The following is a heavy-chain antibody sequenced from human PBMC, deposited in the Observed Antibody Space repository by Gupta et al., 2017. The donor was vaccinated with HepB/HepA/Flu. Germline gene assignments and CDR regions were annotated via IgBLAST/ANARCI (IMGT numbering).Heavy chain of an antibody. CDR1: GFPLPPSS. D-gene: IGHD3-10*01. CDR3: AKGIRGSYYYGLDV. CDR2: ITGSGINK. J-gene: IGHJ6*02. Sequence: EEQLLESGGNLIHPGGSLRLSCAASGFPLPPSSVSRVRQASGKGLEWVSDITGSGINKYYADSVKGRFTVSRDNSKNTLYLQMDSLRAEDTALYYCAKGIRGSYYYGLDVWGQGTTVTVSS. V-gene: IGHV3-23*01.